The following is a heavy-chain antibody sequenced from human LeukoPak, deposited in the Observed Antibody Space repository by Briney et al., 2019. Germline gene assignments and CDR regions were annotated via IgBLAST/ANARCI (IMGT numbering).Heavy chain of an antibody. Sequence: PGGSLRLSCAASGFTFNDYAMSWVRQAPGKGLEWVSAISGSGGSTYYADSVKGRFTISRDNSKNTLYLQMNSLRAEDTAVYYCAKLDQQTYYYDSSGYYYVYFQHWGQGTLVTVSS. CDR3: AKLDQQTYYYDSSGYYYVYFQH. D-gene: IGHD3-22*01. CDR2: ISGSGGST. CDR1: GFTFNDYA. J-gene: IGHJ1*01. V-gene: IGHV3-23*01.